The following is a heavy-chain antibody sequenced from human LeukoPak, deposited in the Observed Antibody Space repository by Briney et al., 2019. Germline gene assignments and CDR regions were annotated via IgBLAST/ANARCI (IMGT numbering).Heavy chain of an antibody. CDR3: ARAARQGFTMIVVPFFYFDL. J-gene: IGHJ2*01. Sequence: PSQTLSLTCTVSGGSISSGASDWGWIRQHPKRGLEWVGYINHSGSTYYNPSLGSRVTMSVDTSKNQFSLKLSSVPAADSAVYYCARAARQGFTMIVVPFFYFDLWGRGTLVTVSS. CDR2: INHSGST. V-gene: IGHV4-31*03. D-gene: IGHD3-22*01. CDR1: GGSISSGASD.